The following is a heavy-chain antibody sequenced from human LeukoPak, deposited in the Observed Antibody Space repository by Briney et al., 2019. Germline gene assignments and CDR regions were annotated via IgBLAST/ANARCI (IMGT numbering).Heavy chain of an antibody. V-gene: IGHV3-23*01. Sequence: GGSLRLSCAASGFTFSSYAMSWVRQAPGKGLEWVSAISGSGGSTYYADSVKGRFTISRDNSKNTLYLQMNSLRAEDTAVYYCEKGGLRQWLVLDYWGQGTLVTVSS. J-gene: IGHJ4*02. CDR3: EKGGLRQWLVLDY. D-gene: IGHD6-19*01. CDR2: ISGSGGST. CDR1: GFTFSSYA.